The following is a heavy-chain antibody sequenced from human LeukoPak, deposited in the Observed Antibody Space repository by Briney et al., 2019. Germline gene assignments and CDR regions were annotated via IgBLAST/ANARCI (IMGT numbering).Heavy chain of an antibody. Sequence: ASVKVSCKVSGYTLTELSIHWVRQAPGKGLEWMRGFDPEDGETIYAQKFQGRVTMTEDTSTDTAYMELSSLRSEDTAVYYCATVKAAAWYGARSYYFDYWGQGTLVTVSS. CDR2: FDPEDGET. V-gene: IGHV1-24*01. D-gene: IGHD6-13*01. CDR3: ATVKAAAWYGARSYYFDY. J-gene: IGHJ4*02. CDR1: GYTLTELS.